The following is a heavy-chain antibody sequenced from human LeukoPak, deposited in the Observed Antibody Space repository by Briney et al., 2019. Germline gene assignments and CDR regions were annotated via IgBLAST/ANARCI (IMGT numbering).Heavy chain of an antibody. CDR1: GFTFSSYS. Sequence: GGSLRLSCAASGFTFSSYSMNWVRQAPGKGLEWVSFISTSSSYIYYADSVKGRFTISRDNSKNTLYLQMNSLRAEDTAVYYCAKLLRDVTIYDFWGHGDLVTVSS. J-gene: IGHJ4*03. CDR3: AKLLRDVTIYDF. V-gene: IGHV3-21*01. D-gene: IGHD5-24*01. CDR2: ISTSSSYI.